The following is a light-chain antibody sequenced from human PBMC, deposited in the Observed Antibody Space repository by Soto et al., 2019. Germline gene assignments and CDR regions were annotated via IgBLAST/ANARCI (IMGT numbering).Light chain of an antibody. Sequence: FLTQSPCTLCLYPAGRATLSCRARQSVSSYLAWYQQKPGQAPRLLIYGASSRATGIPDRFSGSGSGTDFTLTISRLEPEDFAVYYCQQYGSSPRTFGQGDKVDIK. J-gene: IGKJ1*01. CDR1: QSVSSY. V-gene: IGKV3-20*01. CDR3: QQYGSSPRT. CDR2: GAS.